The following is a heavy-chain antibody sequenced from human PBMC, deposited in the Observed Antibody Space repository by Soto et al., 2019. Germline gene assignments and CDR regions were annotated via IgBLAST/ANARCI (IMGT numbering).Heavy chain of an antibody. D-gene: IGHD3-10*01. V-gene: IGHV3-33*06. Sequence: QVQLVESGGVVVQPGRSLRLSCVASGCTFSSYGMHWVRQAPGKGLEWVAIIWYDGSTKYYAEFVKGRFTISRENSKSKLYLQMNSLRVEDKAVYYCAKDMVDYWGQGTRVTVSS. CDR2: IWYDGSTK. CDR3: AKDMVDY. J-gene: IGHJ4*02. CDR1: GCTFSSYG.